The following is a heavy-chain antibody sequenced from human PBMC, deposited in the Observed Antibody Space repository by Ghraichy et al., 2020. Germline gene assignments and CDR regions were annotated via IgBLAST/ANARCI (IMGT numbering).Heavy chain of an antibody. CDR1: GSRFPSFY. CDR3: AGLKGGNSGWFDS. D-gene: IGHD4-23*01. CDR2: IDPSGGGT. V-gene: IGHV1-46*01. J-gene: IGHJ5*01. Sequence: ASVKVSCKASGSRFPSFYIHWVRQAPVLGLERMGIIDPSGGGTNYAQKFQGRVTMTRDTPTTTVYMELNSLTSDDTAVYYCAGLKGGNSGWFDSWGQGTLATVSA.